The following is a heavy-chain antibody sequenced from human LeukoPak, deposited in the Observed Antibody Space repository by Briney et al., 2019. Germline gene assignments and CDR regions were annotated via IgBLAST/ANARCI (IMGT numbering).Heavy chain of an antibody. V-gene: IGHV3-23*01. CDR3: AKHNGYSSSWYSY. CDR1: GITFSSHA. Sequence: GGSLRLSCAASGITFSSHAMSWVRQALGKGLEWVSAISGSGASTYYADSVKGRFTVSRDNSKNALYLEMNSLRAEDTAVYYCAKHNGYSSSWYSYWGQGTLVTVSS. CDR2: ISGSGAST. D-gene: IGHD6-13*01. J-gene: IGHJ4*02.